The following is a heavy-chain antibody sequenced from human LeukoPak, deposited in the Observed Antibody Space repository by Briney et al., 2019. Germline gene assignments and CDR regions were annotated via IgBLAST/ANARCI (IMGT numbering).Heavy chain of an antibody. CDR2: IYYSGST. Sequence: SETLSLTCTVSGGSISSGDYYWSWIRQPPGKGLEWIGYIYYSGSTYYNPSLKSRVTISVDTSKNQFSLKLSSVTAADTAVYYCARYSSSWYRVDYWGQGTLVTVSS. CDR1: GGSISSGDYY. D-gene: IGHD6-13*01. J-gene: IGHJ4*02. CDR3: ARYSSSWYRVDY. V-gene: IGHV4-30-4*01.